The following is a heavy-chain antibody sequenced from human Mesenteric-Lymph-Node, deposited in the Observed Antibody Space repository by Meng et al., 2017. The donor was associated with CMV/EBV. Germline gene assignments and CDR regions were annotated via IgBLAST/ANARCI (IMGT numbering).Heavy chain of an antibody. J-gene: IGHJ6*02. D-gene: IGHD2-2*01. CDR1: GGSISSSSYY. CDR2: IYYSGST. CDR3: ARGLGYCSSTSCLRYYYYGMDV. Sequence: SETLSLTCTVSGGSISSSSYYWGWIRQPPGKGLEWIGSIYYSGSTYYNPSLKSRVTISVDTSKNQFSLKLSSVTAADTAVYYCARGLGYCSSTSCLRYYYYGMDVWGQGTTVTVSS. V-gene: IGHV4-39*07.